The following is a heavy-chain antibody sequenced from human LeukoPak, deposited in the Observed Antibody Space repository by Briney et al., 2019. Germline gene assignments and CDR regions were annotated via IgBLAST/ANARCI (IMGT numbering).Heavy chain of an antibody. J-gene: IGHJ4*02. D-gene: IGHD3-22*01. V-gene: IGHV1-18*01. CDR3: AREGYDSSGYYFDY. CDR2: ISTYNGNT. CDR1: GYTFSGQY. Sequence: ASVKVSCKASGYTFSGQYIHWVRQAPGQGPEWVGWISTYNGNTIFAPKLQGRVTMTTDTSTSAAYMELRSLRSDDTAVYYCAREGYDSSGYYFDYWGQGTLVTVSS.